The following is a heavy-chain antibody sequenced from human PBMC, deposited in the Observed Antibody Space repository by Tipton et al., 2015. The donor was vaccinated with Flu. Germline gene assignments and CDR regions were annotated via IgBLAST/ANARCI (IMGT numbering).Heavy chain of an antibody. Sequence: SLRLSCAASGFTFSNSAMHWVRQAPGKGLEWVAVISNDGSKNYYADSVKGRFTISRDNSNNTVYLQMNSLRPDDTAVYYCARDYLLRFFDWAPFYGMDVWGQGTTVTVSS. D-gene: IGHD3-9*01. CDR3: ARDYLLRFFDWAPFYGMDV. V-gene: IGHV3-30*03. J-gene: IGHJ6*02. CDR2: ISNDGSKN. CDR1: GFTFSNSA.